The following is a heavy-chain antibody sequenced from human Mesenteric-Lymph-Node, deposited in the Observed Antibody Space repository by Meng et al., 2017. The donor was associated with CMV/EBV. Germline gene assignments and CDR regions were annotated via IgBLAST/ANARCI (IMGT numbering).Heavy chain of an antibody. CDR1: GFTFRSYS. CDR2: ISISSNYI. V-gene: IGHV3-21*05. D-gene: IGHD2-21*01. Sequence: GESLKISCAASGFTFRSYSMNWVRQAPGKGLEWISYISISSNYIYYADSVKGRFTISRDSAKNSLYLQMNSLRAEDTAVYYCARACGGDCYSYYFDYWGQGTLVTVSS. CDR3: ARACGGDCYSYYFDY. J-gene: IGHJ4*02.